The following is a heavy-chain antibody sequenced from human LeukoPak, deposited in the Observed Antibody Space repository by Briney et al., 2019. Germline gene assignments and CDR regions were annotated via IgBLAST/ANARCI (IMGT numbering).Heavy chain of an antibody. V-gene: IGHV4-34*01. CDR1: SGSLSGYY. J-gene: IGHJ4*02. D-gene: IGHD6-6*01. Sequence: SETLSLTCAVYSGSLSGYYGSWIRQSPGKGLEWIGEINHSGSTNYNPSLKSRVTISVDTSKNQFSLKLSSVTAADTAVYYCARGEKGSSSGSINYWGQGTLVTVSS. CDR2: INHSGST. CDR3: ARGEKGSSSGSINY.